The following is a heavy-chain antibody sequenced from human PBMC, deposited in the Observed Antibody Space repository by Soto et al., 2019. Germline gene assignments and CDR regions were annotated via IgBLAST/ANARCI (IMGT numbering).Heavy chain of an antibody. CDR2: IYHTGTT. CDR3: AGGFSGYCSGGSCSSFDY. CDR1: GDSFSSNNW. Sequence: SETLSLTCAVSGDSFSSNNWWSWVRQPPGKGLEWIGEIYHTGTTNYNPSLESRVTISVDKSKKQFSLKLSSVTAADTAVYYCAGGFSGYCSGGSCSSFDYWGQGTLVTVSS. V-gene: IGHV4-4*02. J-gene: IGHJ4*02. D-gene: IGHD2-15*01.